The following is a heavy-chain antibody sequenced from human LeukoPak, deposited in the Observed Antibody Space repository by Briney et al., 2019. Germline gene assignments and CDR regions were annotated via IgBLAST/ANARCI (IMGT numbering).Heavy chain of an antibody. CDR2: IGAYSGNT. D-gene: IGHD4-11*01. Sequence: ASVKVSCKASGYPFTSYGINWVRQAPGQGLEWMGWIGAYSGNTNYAQKFQDRVTMTTDTSTGTVYMDLRSLRSDDTAVYYCARLNCRMTTCQDYNFDYWGQGTLVTVSS. CDR1: GYPFTSYG. CDR3: ARLNCRMTTCQDYNFDY. V-gene: IGHV1-18*01. J-gene: IGHJ4*02.